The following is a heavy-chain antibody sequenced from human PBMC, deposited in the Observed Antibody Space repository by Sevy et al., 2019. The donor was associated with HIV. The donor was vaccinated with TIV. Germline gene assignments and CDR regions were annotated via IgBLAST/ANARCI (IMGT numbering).Heavy chain of an antibody. D-gene: IGHD2-2*01. CDR1: GFTFSSYD. CDR3: ASSIPDAAYYYYYGMDV. Sequence: GGSLRLSCAASGFTFSSYDMHWVRQAPGKGLEWVAVISYDGSNKYYADSVKGRFTISRDNSKNTLYLQMNSLRAEDTAVYYCASSIPDAAYYYYYGMDVWGQGTTVTVSS. J-gene: IGHJ6*02. CDR2: ISYDGSNK. V-gene: IGHV3-30*04.